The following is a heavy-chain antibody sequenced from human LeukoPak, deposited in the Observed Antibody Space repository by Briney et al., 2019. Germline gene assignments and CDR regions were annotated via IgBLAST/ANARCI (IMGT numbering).Heavy chain of an antibody. V-gene: IGHV5-51*01. CDR3: ARPDSSGWDFSR. Sequence: GESLKISCKGSGYNFTNYWIAWVRQMPGKGLERMGIIYPGDSDTRYSPSFQGQVTISADKSISTAYLQWSSLKASDTAMYYCARPDSSGWDFSRWGQGTLVTVSS. CDR2: IYPGDSDT. CDR1: GYNFTNYW. J-gene: IGHJ4*02. D-gene: IGHD6-19*01.